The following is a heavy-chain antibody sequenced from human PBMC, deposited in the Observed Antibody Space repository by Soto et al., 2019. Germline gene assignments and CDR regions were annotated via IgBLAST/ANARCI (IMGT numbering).Heavy chain of an antibody. CDR2: IIPIFGTA. CDR1: GGTFSSYA. D-gene: IGHD6-19*01. J-gene: IGHJ6*02. V-gene: IGHV1-69*06. Sequence: GASVKVSCKASGGTFSSYAISWVRQAPGQGLEWMGGIIPIFGTANYAQKFQGRVTITADKSTSTAYMELSSLRSEDTAVYYCASVAVAGTPESPGYYYYGMDVWGQGTTVTVSS. CDR3: ASVAVAGTPESPGYYYYGMDV.